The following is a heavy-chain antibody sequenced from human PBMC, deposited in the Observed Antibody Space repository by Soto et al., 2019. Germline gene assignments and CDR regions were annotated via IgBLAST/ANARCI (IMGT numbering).Heavy chain of an antibody. V-gene: IGHV1-2*02. D-gene: IGHD2-2*02. CDR3: ARQIPRSDAFDI. J-gene: IGHJ3*02. CDR2: INPNSGGT. Sequence: GASVKVSCKASGYTFTGYYMHWVRQAPGQGLEWMGWINPNSGGTNYAQKFQGRVTMTRNTSISTAYMELSSLRSEDTAVYYCARQIPRSDAFDIWGQGTMVTVS. CDR1: GYTFTGYY.